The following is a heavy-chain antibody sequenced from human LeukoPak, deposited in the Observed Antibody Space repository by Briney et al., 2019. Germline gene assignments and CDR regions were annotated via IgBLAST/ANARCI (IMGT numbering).Heavy chain of an antibody. CDR2: IYDSGVT. V-gene: IGHV4-59*01. CDR3: ATYSSTWGWFDP. D-gene: IGHD6-13*01. CDR1: GGSMSRYH. J-gene: IGHJ5*02. Sequence: SETLSLTCTVSGGSMSRYHWTWIRQSPGKGLEWIAYIYDSGVTNYNPSLKSRVTISVDTSKNQFSLRVTSVTAADTAVYFCATYSSTWGWFDPWGQGTLVTVSS.